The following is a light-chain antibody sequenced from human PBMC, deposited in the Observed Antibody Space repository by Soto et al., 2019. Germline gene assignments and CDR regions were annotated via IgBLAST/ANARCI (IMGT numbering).Light chain of an antibody. Sequence: QSVLTQPPSVSGAPGQRVTISCTGSSSNIGAGYEVHWYQQLPGTAPKLLIYGNSNRPSGVPDRFSGSKSGTSASLAITVFQAEDVADYDCPSYDSSLSGYDVFGTGTKLKVL. CDR2: GNS. J-gene: IGLJ1*01. CDR1: SSNIGAGYE. CDR3: PSYDSSLSGYDV. V-gene: IGLV1-40*01.